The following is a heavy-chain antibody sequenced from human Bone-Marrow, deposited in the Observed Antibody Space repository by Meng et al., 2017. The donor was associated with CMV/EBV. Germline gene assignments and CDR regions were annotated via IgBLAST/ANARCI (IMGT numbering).Heavy chain of an antibody. Sequence: GESLKISCAASGFTFSSYTMNWVRQAPGRGLEWVSSISSGSSYIYYADSVRGRFTISRDNAKNSLYLLMNSLRAEDTAVYYCARDSTVGATGLIAFDIWGPGKMVNVSS. V-gene: IGHV3-21*01. CDR2: ISSGSSYI. D-gene: IGHD1-26*01. CDR1: GFTFSSYT. J-gene: IGHJ3*02. CDR3: ARDSTVGATGLIAFDI.